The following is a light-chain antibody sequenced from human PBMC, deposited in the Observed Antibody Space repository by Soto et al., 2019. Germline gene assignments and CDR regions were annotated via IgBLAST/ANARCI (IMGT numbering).Light chain of an antibody. Sequence: DIQMTQSPSSLSASVGDRVTITCRASQSISSYLNWYQQKPGKAPKLLIYAASSLQSGVPSKFSGTGSRTDFTLTISSLQPEDFATYYGLQSYSTLWTFGQGTKVEIK. CDR1: QSISSY. V-gene: IGKV1-39*01. CDR2: AAS. CDR3: LQSYSTLWT. J-gene: IGKJ1*01.